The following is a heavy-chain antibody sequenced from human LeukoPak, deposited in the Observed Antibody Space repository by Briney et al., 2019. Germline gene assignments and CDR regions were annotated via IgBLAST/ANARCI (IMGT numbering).Heavy chain of an antibody. CDR2: IIPIFGTA. CDR1: GGTFSSYA. D-gene: IGHD2/OR15-2a*01. Sequence: SVKVSCKASGGTFSSYAISWVRQAPGQGLEWMGGIIPIFGTANYAQKFQGRVTITTDESTSTAYMELSSLRSEDTAVYYCARDRLDYSLIDYWGQGTLVTVSS. J-gene: IGHJ4*02. V-gene: IGHV1-69*05. CDR3: ARDRLDYSLIDY.